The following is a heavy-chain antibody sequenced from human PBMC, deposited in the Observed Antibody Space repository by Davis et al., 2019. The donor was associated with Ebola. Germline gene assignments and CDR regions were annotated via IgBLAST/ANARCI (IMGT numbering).Heavy chain of an antibody. CDR2: ISSDGIST. V-gene: IGHV3-74*01. D-gene: IGHD3-22*01. CDR1: GFTFDDYG. CDR3: VKFYDSSGYWSDY. J-gene: IGHJ4*02. Sequence: PGGSLRLSCAASGFTFDDYGMSWVRQAPSKGLVWVSRISSDGISTNYADSVKGRFTISRDNAKNTLYLQMNSLRAEDTAVYYCVKFYDSSGYWSDYWGQGTLVTVSS.